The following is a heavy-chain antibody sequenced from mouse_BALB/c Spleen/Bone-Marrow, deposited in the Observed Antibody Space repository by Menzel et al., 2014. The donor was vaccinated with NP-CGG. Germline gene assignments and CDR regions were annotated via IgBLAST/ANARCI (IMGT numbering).Heavy chain of an antibody. CDR3: ARSGWEGFAD. D-gene: IGHD1-1*02. CDR2: IYPGDGDT. V-gene: IGHV1-80*01. CDR1: GFSFSMYW. Sequence: QVQLQQSGADLVRPGSSVKISCKTSGFSFSMYWMNWVKQGPGQGLEWIGQIYPGDGDTEYNGRFKGKATLTADKSSGTAYMQRSSLTSEDSAVYFCARSGWEGFADWGQGTTLTVSS. J-gene: IGHJ2*01.